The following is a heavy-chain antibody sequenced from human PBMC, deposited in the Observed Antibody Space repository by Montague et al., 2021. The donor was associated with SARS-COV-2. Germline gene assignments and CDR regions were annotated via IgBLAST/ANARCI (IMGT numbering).Heavy chain of an antibody. V-gene: IGHV3-23*01. CDR3: AKNFPGQFYFDD. CDR2: ISSGGNK. Sequence: SRRISCDASGFTFSTYAMNWVRQAPGKGLEWVSGISSGGNKHHADSVKGRFTISRDDSRNTLYLQMHSLRAEDTAMYYCAKNFPGQFYFDDWGQGTLVAVSS. D-gene: IGHD2/OR15-2a*01. CDR1: GFTFSTYA. J-gene: IGHJ4*02.